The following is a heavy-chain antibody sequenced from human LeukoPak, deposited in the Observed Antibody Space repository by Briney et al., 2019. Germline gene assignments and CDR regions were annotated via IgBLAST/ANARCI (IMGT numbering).Heavy chain of an antibody. Sequence: SETLSLTCTVSGGSITTYYWTWIRQPPGKGLDWIGYIYYSGSTNYNPSLKSRVTLSVDTSKNQFSLKLSSVAAADTAVYYCARGSGYPLDYFDYWGQGTLVTVSS. CDR2: IYYSGST. V-gene: IGHV4-59*08. CDR3: ARGSGYPLDYFDY. CDR1: GGSITTYY. J-gene: IGHJ4*02. D-gene: IGHD3-22*01.